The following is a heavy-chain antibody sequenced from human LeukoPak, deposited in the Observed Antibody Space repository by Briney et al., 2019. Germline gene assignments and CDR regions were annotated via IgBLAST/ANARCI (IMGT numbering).Heavy chain of an antibody. Sequence: GGSLRLSCAASGFTFAGYAVSWVRQAPGKGLEWVSTISGGGGSTYYADSVKGRFTISRDNSKNTLYLQMNSLRAEDTAVYYCAKSPAGYNWNYDYWGQGALVTVSP. D-gene: IGHD1-7*01. V-gene: IGHV3-23*01. CDR3: AKSPAGYNWNYDY. CDR2: ISGGGGST. CDR1: GFTFAGYA. J-gene: IGHJ4*02.